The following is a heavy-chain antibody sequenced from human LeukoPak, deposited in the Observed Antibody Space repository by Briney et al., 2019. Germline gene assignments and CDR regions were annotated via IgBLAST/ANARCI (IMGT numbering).Heavy chain of an antibody. CDR3: ARVSELLTAFDI. CDR2: IYYSGST. J-gene: IGHJ3*02. D-gene: IGHD1-26*01. V-gene: IGHV4-31*03. Sequence: SQTLSLTCTVSGGSISSGGYYWSWIRQHPGKGLEWIGYIYYSGSTYYKPSLKSRVTISADTSKNQFSLKLSSVTAADTAVYYCARVSELLTAFDIWGQGTMVTVSS. CDR1: GGSISSGGYY.